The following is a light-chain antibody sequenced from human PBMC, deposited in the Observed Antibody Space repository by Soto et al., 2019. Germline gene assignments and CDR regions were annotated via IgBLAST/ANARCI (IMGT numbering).Light chain of an antibody. V-gene: IGKV1-39*01. CDR3: QQRDSYPYT. Sequence: DIQMTQSPSSLSVSVGDRVTINCRTSQSITNYLNWYQQKPGKAPKLLVYAASSLQSGVPSRFSGNGSGTDFTLTISSLQREDFASYYCQQRDSYPYTFGQGTKLEIK. J-gene: IGKJ2*01. CDR1: QSITNY. CDR2: AAS.